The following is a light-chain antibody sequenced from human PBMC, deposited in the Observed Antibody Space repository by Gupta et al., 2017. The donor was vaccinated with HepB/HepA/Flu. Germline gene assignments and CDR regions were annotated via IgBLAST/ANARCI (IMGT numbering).Light chain of an antibody. CDR3: QQYYTTPQT. CDR2: WAS. CDR1: QSVLYSSNNKNY. V-gene: IGKV4-1*01. Sequence: DIVMTQSPDSLAVSLGERATINCKSNQSVLYSSNNKNYLAWYQQKPGQPPKLLIYWASTRDSGVPDRFSGSGSGTDFTLAISSLQAEDVAVYYCQQYYTTPQTFGQGTKVEIK. J-gene: IGKJ1*01.